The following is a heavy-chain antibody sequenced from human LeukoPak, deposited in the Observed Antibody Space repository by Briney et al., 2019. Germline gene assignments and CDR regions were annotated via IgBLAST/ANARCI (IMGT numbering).Heavy chain of an antibody. CDR2: IYYSGST. D-gene: IGHD6-13*01. CDR1: GGSISSGGYY. CDR3: ARAGSGYSSWVDY. J-gene: IGHJ4*02. V-gene: IGHV4-31*03. Sequence: SETLSLTCTVSGGSISSGGYYWSWIRQHPGKGLEWIGYIYYSGSTYYNPSLKSRVTISVDTSKNQFSLKLSSVTAADTAVYYCARAGSGYSSWVDYWGQGTLVTVSS.